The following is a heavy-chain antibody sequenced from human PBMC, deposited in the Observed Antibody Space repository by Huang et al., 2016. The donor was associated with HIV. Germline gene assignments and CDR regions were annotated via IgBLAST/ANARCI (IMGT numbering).Heavy chain of an antibody. CDR2: ISWNSGSR. J-gene: IGHJ6*02. V-gene: IGHV3-9*01. CDR1: GFIFDDYA. D-gene: IGHD5-12*01. Sequence: EVQLVESGGGLVQPGRSLRLSCVASGFIFDDYAMHWVRQAPGKCLEWVSGISWNSGSRGYADSVKGRFTISRDNAKNSLYLQMNSLRAEDTALYYCAKDVGSGYDLGYYYGMDVWGQGTTVTVSS. CDR3: AKDVGSGYDLGYYYGMDV.